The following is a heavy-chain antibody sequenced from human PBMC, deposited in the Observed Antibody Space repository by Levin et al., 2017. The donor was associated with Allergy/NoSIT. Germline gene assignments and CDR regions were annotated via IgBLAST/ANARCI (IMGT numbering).Heavy chain of an antibody. Sequence: SCAVYGGSFSGYYWSWIRQPPGKGLEWIGEINHSGSTNYNPSLKSRVTISVDTSKNQFSLKLSSVTAADTAVYYCASIYEEYNWNDGGSWFDPWGQGTLVTVSS. CDR2: INHSGST. CDR3: ASIYEEYNWNDGGSWFDP. V-gene: IGHV4-34*01. CDR1: GGSFSGYY. J-gene: IGHJ5*02. D-gene: IGHD1-1*01.